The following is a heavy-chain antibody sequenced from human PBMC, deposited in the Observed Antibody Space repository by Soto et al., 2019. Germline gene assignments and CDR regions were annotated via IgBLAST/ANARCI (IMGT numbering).Heavy chain of an antibody. CDR2: ISSSGPTM. Sequence: QVQLVESGGGLVKPGGSLRLSCAASGFTFSDYYMSWIRQAPGKGLEWVSYISSSGPTMYYADSVKGRFTISRDHAKNSLYLQMNSLSGRDTAVYYCAIAHGGEYFQHWGQGTLVTVSS. CDR1: GFTFSDYY. CDR3: AIAHGGEYFQH. V-gene: IGHV3-11*01. D-gene: IGHD3-10*01. J-gene: IGHJ1*01.